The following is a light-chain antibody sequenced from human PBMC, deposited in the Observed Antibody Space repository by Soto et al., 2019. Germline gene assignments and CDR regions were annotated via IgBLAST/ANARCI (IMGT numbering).Light chain of an antibody. V-gene: IGLV2-14*01. CDR1: SSDVGDYNY. J-gene: IGLJ1*01. CDR3: SSFTSSVTYL. Sequence: QSALTQPASVSGSPGQSITISCTGTSSDVGDYNYVSWYQQHPGKAPKLMIYDVSSRPSGVSNRFSGSKSGNTASLTISGLQAEDEADYYCSSFTSSVTYLFGTGTKVTVL. CDR2: DVS.